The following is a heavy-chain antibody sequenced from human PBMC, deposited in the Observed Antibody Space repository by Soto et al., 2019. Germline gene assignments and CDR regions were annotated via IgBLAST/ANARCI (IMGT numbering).Heavy chain of an antibody. D-gene: IGHD6-13*01. V-gene: IGHV1-69*02. Sequence: ASVKVSCQASGGTFSSYTISWVRQAPGQGLEWMGRIIPILGIANYAQKFQGRVTITADKSTSTAYMELSSLRSEDTAVYYCGRGEQQLDHFDYWGQGTLVTVSS. CDR3: GRGEQQLDHFDY. J-gene: IGHJ4*02. CDR1: GGTFSSYT. CDR2: IIPILGIA.